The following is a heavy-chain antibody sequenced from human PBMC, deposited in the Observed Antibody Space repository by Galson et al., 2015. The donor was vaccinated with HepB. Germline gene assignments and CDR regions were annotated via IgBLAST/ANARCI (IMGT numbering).Heavy chain of an antibody. CDR1: GFTFTAFG. D-gene: IGHD2-2*01. CDR3: GRDYVGFCSSTSCPIEY. Sequence: SLRLSCAASGFTFTAFGMHWVRQAPGKGLEWVAVIWNDGSHKYYVDSVKGRFTVSRDNSENTLYLQMNSLRAGDTAVYYCGRDYVGFCSSTSCPIEYWGQGTLVTVSS. V-gene: IGHV3-33*01. J-gene: IGHJ4*02. CDR2: IWNDGSHK.